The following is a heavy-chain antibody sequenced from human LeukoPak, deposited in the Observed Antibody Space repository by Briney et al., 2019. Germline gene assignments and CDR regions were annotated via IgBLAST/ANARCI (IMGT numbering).Heavy chain of an antibody. V-gene: IGHV3-74*01. CDR2: IKSDGSTT. J-gene: IGHJ4*02. CDR3: ARVVDSHFDY. CDR1: GFTFSSYW. Sequence: GGSVRLSCAASGFTFSSYWMHWVRQAPGKGLVWVSRIKSDGSTTTYADSVKGRFTISRDNAKNTLYLQMNSLRAEDTAVYYCARVVDSHFDYWGQATIVTVSS. D-gene: IGHD5-12*01.